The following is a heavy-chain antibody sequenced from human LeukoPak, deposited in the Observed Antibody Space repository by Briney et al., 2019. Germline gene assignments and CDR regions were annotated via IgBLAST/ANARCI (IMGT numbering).Heavy chain of an antibody. CDR1: GYTFTGHY. CDR3: ARAGLATMTTRYFQY. V-gene: IGHV1-2*02. J-gene: IGHJ1*01. Sequence: GASVKVSCKASGYTFTGHYMHWVRQAPGQGLEWMGWINPNSGGTNYAQKFQGRVTMTRDTSISTAYMELSRLRSDDTAVYYCARAGLATMTTRYFQYWGQGTLVTVSS. D-gene: IGHD4-17*01. CDR2: INPNSGGT.